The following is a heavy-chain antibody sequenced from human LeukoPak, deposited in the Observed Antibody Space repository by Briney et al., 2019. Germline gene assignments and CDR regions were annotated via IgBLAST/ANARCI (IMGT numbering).Heavy chain of an antibody. CDR3: ARATTVTTPADY. J-gene: IGHJ4*02. Sequence: SETLSLTCTVSGGSISSGGYYWSWIRQHPGKGLEWIGYIYHSESTFYNPSLKSRVTISVDTSKNQFSLQLSSVTAADTAVYYCARATTVTTPADYWGQGTLVTVSS. V-gene: IGHV4-31*03. D-gene: IGHD4-17*01. CDR1: GGSISSGGYY. CDR2: IYHSEST.